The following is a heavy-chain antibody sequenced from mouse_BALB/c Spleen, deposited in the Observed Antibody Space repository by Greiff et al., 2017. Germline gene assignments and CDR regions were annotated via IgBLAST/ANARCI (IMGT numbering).Heavy chain of an antibody. D-gene: IGHD4-1*01. V-gene: IGHV1-15*01. J-gene: IGHJ3*01. CDR3: TRVGLGYTWFAY. Sequence: QVQLQQSGAELVRPGASVTLSCKASGYTFTDYEMHWVKQTPVHGLEWIGAIDPETGGTAYNQKFKGKATLTADKSSSTAYMELRSLTSEDSAVYYCTRVGLGYTWFAYWGQGTLVTVSA. CDR1: GYTFTDYE. CDR2: IDPETGGT.